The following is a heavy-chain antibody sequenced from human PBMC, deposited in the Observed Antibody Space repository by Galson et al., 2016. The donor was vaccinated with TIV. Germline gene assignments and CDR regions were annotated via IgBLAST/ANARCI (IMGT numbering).Heavy chain of an antibody. CDR3: MREGSTVTMHHYFGMDV. J-gene: IGHJ6*02. Sequence: LSLTCAVSGCSIKSGYFWGWIRQPPGKGLQWIGSIYESGTTYSNPSLKSRLTMSVDTSKNQFSLKLSSVTAADMAVYYCMREGSTVTMHHYFGMDVWGQGTSVTVSS. CDR2: IYESGTT. CDR1: GCSIKSGYF. D-gene: IGHD4-17*01. V-gene: IGHV4-38-2*02.